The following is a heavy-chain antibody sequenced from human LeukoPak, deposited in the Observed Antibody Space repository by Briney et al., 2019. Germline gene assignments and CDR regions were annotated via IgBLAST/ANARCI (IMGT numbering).Heavy chain of an antibody. CDR1: GGSISSYY. V-gene: IGHV4-59*01. CDR2: IDHTGST. J-gene: IGHJ3*02. D-gene: IGHD3-22*01. CDR3: ARAYDSSGYYHDAFDI. Sequence: SETLSLTCTVSGGSISSYYWSWIRQPPGKGLEWIGYIDHTGSTNYNPSLNSRVTISRDTSKNHFSLKLSSATAADTAVYYCARAYDSSGYYHDAFDIWGQGTMVTVSS.